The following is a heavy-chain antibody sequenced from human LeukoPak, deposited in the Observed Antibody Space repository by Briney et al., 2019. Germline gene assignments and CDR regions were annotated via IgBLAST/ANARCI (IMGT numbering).Heavy chain of an antibody. Sequence: SETLSLTCTVSGGSISSYYWSWIRQPPGKGLEWIGYIYYSGSTNYNPSLKSRVTISVDTSKNQFSLKLSSVTAADTAVYYCARDADYSNYADAFDIWGQGTMVTVSS. CDR2: IYYSGST. V-gene: IGHV4-59*01. J-gene: IGHJ3*02. CDR3: ARDADYSNYADAFDI. D-gene: IGHD4-11*01. CDR1: GGSISSYY.